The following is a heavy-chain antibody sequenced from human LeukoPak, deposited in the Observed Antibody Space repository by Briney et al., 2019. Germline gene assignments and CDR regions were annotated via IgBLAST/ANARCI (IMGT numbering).Heavy chain of an antibody. D-gene: IGHD3-10*01. CDR2: IKGDGSAK. J-gene: IGHJ4*02. Sequence: AGGSLRLSCAASGFTFSSYYMNWVRQAPGKGLEWVANIKGDGSAKYYVDSVKGRFTISRDNAKKSLNLQMNSLRAEDTAVYYCARWDNPSGTYFFDYWGQGTLVTVSS. CDR3: ARWDNPSGTYFFDY. V-gene: IGHV3-7*01. CDR1: GFTFSSYY.